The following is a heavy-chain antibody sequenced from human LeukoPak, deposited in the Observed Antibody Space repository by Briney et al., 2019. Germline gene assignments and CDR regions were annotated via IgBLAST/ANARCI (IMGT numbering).Heavy chain of an antibody. V-gene: IGHV1-69*13. CDR2: IIPIFGTA. J-gene: IGHJ3*02. CDR1: GDTFIGYA. Sequence: GASVKVSCKASGDTFIGYAISWVRQAPGQGLKWMGGIIPIFGTADYAQKFQGRVTITADESTSTAYMELSSLRSEDTAVYYCARGRPYAFDIWGQGTMVTVSS. CDR3: ARGRPYAFDI.